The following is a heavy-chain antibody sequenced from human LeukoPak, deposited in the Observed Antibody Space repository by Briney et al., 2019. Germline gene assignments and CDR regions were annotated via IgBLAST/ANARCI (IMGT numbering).Heavy chain of an antibody. CDR3: ATVRIVAVPAARALDY. J-gene: IGHJ4*02. CDR2: IKQDGSEK. V-gene: IGHV3-7*01. CDR1: GFTFSNYW. Sequence: PGGSLRLSCAVSGFTFSNYWMSWVRQAPGKGLEWVANIKQDGSEKYYVDSVKGRFTISRDNAKKSVYLQMNSLRAEDTAVYYCATVRIVAVPAARALDYWGQGTLVTVSS. D-gene: IGHD2-2*01.